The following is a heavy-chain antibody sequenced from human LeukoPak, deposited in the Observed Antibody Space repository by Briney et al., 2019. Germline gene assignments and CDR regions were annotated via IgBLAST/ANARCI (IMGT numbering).Heavy chain of an antibody. CDR3: ARGIAAAVSSYMDV. V-gene: IGHV1-2*02. Sequence: ASVKVSCRASGNTFTGYYMHWVRQAPGQGLEWMGWINPNSGGTNYAQKFQGRVTMTRDTSISTAYMELSRLRSDDTAVYYCARGIAAAVSSYMDVWGKGTTVTVSS. CDR1: GNTFTGYY. D-gene: IGHD6-13*01. J-gene: IGHJ6*03. CDR2: INPNSGGT.